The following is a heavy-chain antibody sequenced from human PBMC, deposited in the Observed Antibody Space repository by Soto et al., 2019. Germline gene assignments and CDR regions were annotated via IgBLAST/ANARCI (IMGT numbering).Heavy chain of an antibody. CDR1: GGSISSGSCY. D-gene: IGHD3-10*02. Sequence: QVQLQESGPGLVKPSQTLSLTCTVSGGSISSGSCYWSWIRQHPGKGLEWIGYIHYGGTYYNPSLQSRVTMLVDMSKNQFSLNLYSVTAADTAVYYCARETVTDGLYSGWFDPWGQGTLVNVSS. J-gene: IGHJ5*02. V-gene: IGHV4-31*02. CDR3: ARETVTDGLYSGWFDP. CDR2: IHYGGT.